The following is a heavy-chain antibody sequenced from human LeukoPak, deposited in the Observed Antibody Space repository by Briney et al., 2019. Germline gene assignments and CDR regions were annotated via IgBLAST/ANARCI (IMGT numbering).Heavy chain of an antibody. CDR3: ARRPLHSSGWYEAGSWFDP. V-gene: IGHV4-38-2*02. CDR1: GYSISSDYS. D-gene: IGHD6-19*01. J-gene: IGHJ5*02. CDR2: IYHSGIT. Sequence: KPSETLSLTCTVSGYSISSDYSWGWLRQPPGKGLEWIGTIYHSGITYYNPSLKSRVTISVDTSKNQLSLKVNSVTAADTAVYYCARRPLHSSGWYEAGSWFDPWGQGTPVSVSS.